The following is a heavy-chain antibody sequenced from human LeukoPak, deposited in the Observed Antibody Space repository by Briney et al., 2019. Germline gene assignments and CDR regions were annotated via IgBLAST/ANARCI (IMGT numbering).Heavy chain of an antibody. CDR2: ISWNSGSI. Sequence: GGSLRLSCAASGFTFDDYAMHWVRQAPGKGLEWVSGISWNSGSIGYADSVKGRFTISRDNAKNSLYLQMNSLRAEDTALYYCAKDIAAAGNFDYWGQGTLVTVSS. CDR1: GFTFDDYA. J-gene: IGHJ4*02. D-gene: IGHD6-13*01. CDR3: AKDIAAAGNFDY. V-gene: IGHV3-9*01.